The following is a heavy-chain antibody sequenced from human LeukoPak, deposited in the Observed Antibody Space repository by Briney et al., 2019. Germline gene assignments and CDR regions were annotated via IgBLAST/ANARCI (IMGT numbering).Heavy chain of an antibody. CDR3: ARGTVFSGAFDI. D-gene: IGHD1-1*01. V-gene: IGHV4-38-2*02. J-gene: IGHJ3*02. CDR2: IYHSGST. Sequence: PSETLSLTCTLSVYSISSGYYWGWIRQPPGKGLEWIGSIYHSGSTYYNPSLKSRVTISVDTSKNQFSLKLSSVTAADTAVYYCARGTVFSGAFDIWGQGTMVTVSS. CDR1: VYSISSGYY.